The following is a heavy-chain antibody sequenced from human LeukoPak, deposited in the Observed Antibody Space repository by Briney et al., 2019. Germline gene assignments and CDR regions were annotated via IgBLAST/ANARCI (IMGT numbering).Heavy chain of an antibody. Sequence: PSETLSLTCSVSGDSITSYAWWSWVRQPPGKGLEWIGEIHLNGITNYNPSLKSRVTMSIDKSNNQFSLKLSSVTAADTAVYYCARSGSSFDYWGQGTLVTVSS. V-gene: IGHV4-4*02. CDR2: IHLNGIT. CDR3: ARSGSSFDY. J-gene: IGHJ4*02. CDR1: GDSITSYAW. D-gene: IGHD5-12*01.